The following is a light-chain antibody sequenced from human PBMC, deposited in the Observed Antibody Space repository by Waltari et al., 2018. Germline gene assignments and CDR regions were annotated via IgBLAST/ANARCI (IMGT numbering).Light chain of an antibody. J-gene: IGKJ1*01. CDR3: QHYVRLPAT. CDR1: QSVSRA. V-gene: IGKV3-20*01. Sequence: EVVLTQSPGTLSLSPGERATLSCRASQSVSRALAWYQQKPGQAPRLLIYGASIRATGIPDSFSGSGSGTDFSLTISRLEPADSAMYYCQHYVRLPATFGQGTKVEIK. CDR2: GAS.